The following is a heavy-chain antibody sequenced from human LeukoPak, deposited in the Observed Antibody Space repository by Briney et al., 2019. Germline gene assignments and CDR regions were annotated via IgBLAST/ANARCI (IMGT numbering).Heavy chain of an antibody. D-gene: IGHD4/OR15-4a*01. V-gene: IGHV3-9*01. CDR3: AKGRHDYLGAPDY. J-gene: IGHJ4*02. CDR1: GFTFDDYA. Sequence: GGSLRLSCAASGFTFDDYAMHWVRQAPGKGLEWVSGISWNSGSIGYADSVKGRFTISRDNAKNSLYLQMNSLRAEDTALYYCAKGRHDYLGAPDYWGQGTLVTVSS. CDR2: ISWNSGSI.